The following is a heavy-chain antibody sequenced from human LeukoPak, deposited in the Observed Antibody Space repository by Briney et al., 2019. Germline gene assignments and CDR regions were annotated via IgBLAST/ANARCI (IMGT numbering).Heavy chain of an antibody. J-gene: IGHJ3*02. CDR3: ARDKDYYDSSGYYYGAFDI. Sequence: SATLSLTCTVSGGSISIYYWSWIRQPPGKGLEWVGYIYYSGSTNYNPSRKSRVTISVDTSKNQFSLKLSSVTAADTAVYYCARDKDYYDSSGYYYGAFDIWGQGTMVTVSS. CDR2: IYYSGST. V-gene: IGHV4-59*01. D-gene: IGHD3-22*01. CDR1: GGSISIYY.